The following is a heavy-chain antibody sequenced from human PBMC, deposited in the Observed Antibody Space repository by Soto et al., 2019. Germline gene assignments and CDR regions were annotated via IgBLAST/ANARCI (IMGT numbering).Heavy chain of an antibody. Sequence: SETLSLTCAVYGGSFSGYYWSWIRQPPGKGLEWIGEINHSGSTNYNPSLKSRVTISVDTSKNQFSLKLSSVTAADTAVYYCARVAPRYCSGGSCYSGRDNWGQGTLVTVSS. CDR2: INHSGST. V-gene: IGHV4-34*01. J-gene: IGHJ4*02. CDR3: ARVAPRYCSGGSCYSGRDN. CDR1: GGSFSGYY. D-gene: IGHD2-15*01.